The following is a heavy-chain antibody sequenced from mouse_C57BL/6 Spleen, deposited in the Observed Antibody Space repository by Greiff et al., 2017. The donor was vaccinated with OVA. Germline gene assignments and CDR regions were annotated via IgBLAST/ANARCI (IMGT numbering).Heavy chain of an antibody. CDR3: ARSIYYYGSSYDDY. D-gene: IGHD1-1*01. V-gene: IGHV1-80*01. J-gene: IGHJ2*01. Sequence: VKLMESGAELVKPGASVKISCKASGYAFSSYWMNWVKQRPGKGLEWIGQIYPGDGDTNYNGKFKGKATLTADKSSSTAYMQLSSLTSEDSAVYFCARSIYYYGSSYDDYWGQGTTLTVSS. CDR1: GYAFSSYW. CDR2: IYPGDGDT.